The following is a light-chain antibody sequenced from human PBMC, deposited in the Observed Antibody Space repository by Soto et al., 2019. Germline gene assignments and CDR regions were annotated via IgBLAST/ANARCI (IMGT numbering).Light chain of an antibody. J-gene: IGKJ1*01. CDR1: QGISSY. Sequence: AIRMTQSPSSFSASTGDRVTITCRASQGISSYLAWYQQKPGKAPKLLIYAASTLQSGVPSRFSGSGSGTDFTLTISSLQPEDFATYYCQQSYSKTFGQGTKVDI. V-gene: IGKV1-8*01. CDR3: QQSYSKT. CDR2: AAS.